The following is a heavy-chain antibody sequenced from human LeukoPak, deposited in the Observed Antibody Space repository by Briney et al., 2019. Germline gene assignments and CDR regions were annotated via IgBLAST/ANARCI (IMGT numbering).Heavy chain of an antibody. CDR3: AKRVSGWYLVDY. J-gene: IGHJ4*02. V-gene: IGHV3-23*01. Sequence: GGSLRPSCAASGFSFSSYAMSWVRQAPGKGLEWVSAITGSGSSTFYADAVKGRFTISKDNSKNTLYLQMNSLRAEDTAVYYCAKRVSGWYLVDYWGQGALVTVSS. CDR1: GFSFSSYA. CDR2: ITGSGSST. D-gene: IGHD6-19*01.